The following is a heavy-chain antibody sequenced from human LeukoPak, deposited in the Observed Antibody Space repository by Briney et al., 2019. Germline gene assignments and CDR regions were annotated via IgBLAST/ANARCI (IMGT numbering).Heavy chain of an antibody. CDR3: AKAYRDYLDWYFDV. CDR2: ISGSNSYI. CDR1: GFTFSSYS. Sequence: GSLRLSCAASGFTFSSYSMNWVRQAPGKGLEWVSSISGSNSYIYYADSMKGRFTISRDNAKNSLYLQMNSLRAEDTALYYCAKAYRDYLDWYFDVWGRGTLVTVSS. V-gene: IGHV3-21*04. D-gene: IGHD4-17*01. J-gene: IGHJ2*01.